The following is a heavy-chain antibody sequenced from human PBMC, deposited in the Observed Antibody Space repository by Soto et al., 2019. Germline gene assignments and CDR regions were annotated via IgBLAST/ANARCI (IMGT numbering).Heavy chain of an antibody. V-gene: IGHV1-69*01. Sequence: QVQLVQSGAEVKKPGSSVKVSCKASGGTFSCYAISWVRQAPGQGLEWMGGIIPISETTNYAQKFQGRVTITADESKSTAYMELSSLRSEDTAVYYCARSQGSSTSLEIYYYYYYGMDVWGQGTTVIVSS. D-gene: IGHD2-2*01. CDR1: GGTFSCYA. CDR3: ARSQGSSTSLEIYYYYYYGMDV. J-gene: IGHJ6*02. CDR2: IIPISETT.